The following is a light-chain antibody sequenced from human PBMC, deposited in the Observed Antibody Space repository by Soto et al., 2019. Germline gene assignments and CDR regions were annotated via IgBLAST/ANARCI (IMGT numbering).Light chain of an antibody. CDR2: VAS. Sequence: DIKMTQSPSSLSAAVGARVTITCRASQGIRNDLAWYQQKAGKAPKRLIYVASSLQSGVPSRFSGSGSGTEFTLTINSLQPEDFATYFCLQHDSYPLTFGQGTRLE. CDR3: LQHDSYPLT. V-gene: IGKV1-17*01. J-gene: IGKJ5*01. CDR1: QGIRND.